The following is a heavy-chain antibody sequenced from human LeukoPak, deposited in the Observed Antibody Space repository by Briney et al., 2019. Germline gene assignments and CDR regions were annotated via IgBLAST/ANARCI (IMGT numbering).Heavy chain of an antibody. D-gene: IGHD3-9*01. CDR3: ARAPTCYDILTGYPLYYFDY. J-gene: IGHJ4*02. V-gene: IGHV4-31*03. Sequence: SETLSLTCTVSGGSISSGGYYWSWIRQHPGKGLEWIGYIYYSGSTYYNPSLKSRVTISVDTSKNQFSLKLSSVTAADTAVYYCARAPTCYDILTGYPLYYFDYWGQGTLVTVSS. CDR1: GGSISSGGYY. CDR2: IYYSGST.